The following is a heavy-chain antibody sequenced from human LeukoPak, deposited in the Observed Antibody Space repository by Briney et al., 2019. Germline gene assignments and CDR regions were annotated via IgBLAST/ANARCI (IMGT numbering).Heavy chain of an antibody. CDR1: GGSFSGYY. CDR2: IYYSGST. D-gene: IGHD3-10*01. V-gene: IGHV4-59*01. CDR3: ARVFYGSGSYYYFDY. J-gene: IGHJ4*02. Sequence: SETLSLTCAVYGGSFSGYYWSWIRQPPGKGLEWIGYIYYSGSTNYNPSLKSRVTISVDTSKNQFSLKLSSVTAADTAVYYCARVFYGSGSYYYFDYWGQGTLVTVSS.